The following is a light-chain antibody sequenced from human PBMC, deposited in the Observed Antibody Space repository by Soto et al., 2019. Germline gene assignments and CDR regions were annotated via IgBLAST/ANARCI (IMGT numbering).Light chain of an antibody. CDR3: QQYKSFLT. CDR2: EAS. Sequence: DIQMTQSPSTLSASVGDRVTITCRASQSLTSWLAWYQQKPGKAPKLLIYEASRLQGGVPSRFSDSGSGTEFALTITSLQPEDSATYYCQQYKSFLTFGQGTKVEIK. CDR1: QSLTSW. J-gene: IGKJ2*01. V-gene: IGKV1-5*03.